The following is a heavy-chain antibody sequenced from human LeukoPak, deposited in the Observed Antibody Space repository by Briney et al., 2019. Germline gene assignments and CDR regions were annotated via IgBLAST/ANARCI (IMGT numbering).Heavy chain of an antibody. J-gene: IGHJ4*02. V-gene: IGHV1-8*01. CDR3: ARSGHSSGYYYHFDY. D-gene: IGHD3-22*01. CDR1: GYTFTSYD. CDR2: RNPNSGNT. Sequence: ASVTVSFKASGYTFTSYDSNWVRQATGQGLGWMGWRNPNSGNTGYAQTFQGRVTMTRNTSISTAYMELSSLRSEDTAVYYCARSGHSSGYYYHFDYWGQETLVTVSS.